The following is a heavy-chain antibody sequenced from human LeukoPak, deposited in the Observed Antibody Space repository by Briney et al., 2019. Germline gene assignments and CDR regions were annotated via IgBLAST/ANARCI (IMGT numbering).Heavy chain of an antibody. CDR1: GLTFSSYA. J-gene: IGHJ6*03. Sequence: GGSLRLSCAASGLTFSSYAMHWVRQAPGKGLEWVAVISDDGSNKYYADSVKGRFTISRDNSKNTLYLQMNSLRAEDTAVYYCAKAPPQKYYYGPYYYMDVWGKGTTVTISS. V-gene: IGHV3-30*04. CDR3: AKAPPQKYYYGPYYYMDV. D-gene: IGHD3-10*01. CDR2: ISDDGSNK.